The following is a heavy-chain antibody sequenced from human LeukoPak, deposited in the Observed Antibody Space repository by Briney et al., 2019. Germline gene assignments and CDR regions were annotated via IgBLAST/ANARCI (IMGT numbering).Heavy chain of an antibody. Sequence: GGSLRLSCAASGFTFSSYSMNWVRQAPGKGLEWVAVIWYDGSNKYYADSVKGRFTISRDNSKNTLYLQMNSLRAEDTAVYYCARSRTIFGVAPKYYFDYWGQGTLVTVSS. J-gene: IGHJ4*02. CDR2: IWYDGSNK. CDR1: GFTFSSYS. V-gene: IGHV3-33*08. D-gene: IGHD3-3*01. CDR3: ARSRTIFGVAPKYYFDY.